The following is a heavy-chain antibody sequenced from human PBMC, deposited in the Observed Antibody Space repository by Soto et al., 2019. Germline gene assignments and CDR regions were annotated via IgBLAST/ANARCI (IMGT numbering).Heavy chain of an antibody. D-gene: IGHD3-10*01. CDR1: GGSFSGCY. Sequence: SETLSLTCAVYGGSFSGCYWSWIRQPPGKGLEWIGEINHSGSTNYNPSLKSRVTISVDTSKNQFSLKLSSVTAADTAVYYCARGPTFFVVPYGFDYWGQGTLVTVS. V-gene: IGHV4-34*01. CDR3: ARGPTFFVVPYGFDY. CDR2: INHSGST. J-gene: IGHJ4*02.